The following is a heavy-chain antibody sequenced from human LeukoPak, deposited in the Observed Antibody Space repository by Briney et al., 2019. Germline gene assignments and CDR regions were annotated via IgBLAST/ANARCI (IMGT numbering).Heavy chain of an antibody. V-gene: IGHV3-20*04. J-gene: IGHJ4*02. D-gene: IGHD1-7*01. CDR1: GFTFDDYG. CDR3: ARAGLYNWNYEGTTYFDF. CDR2: INWNGGST. Sequence: GGSLRLSCAASGFTFDDYGMTWVRQAPGKGLEWVSGINWNGGSTGYADSVKGRFTISRDHDKNPLYPQMNSLRADDTALYYCARAGLYNWNYEGTTYFDFWGQGTLVTVSA.